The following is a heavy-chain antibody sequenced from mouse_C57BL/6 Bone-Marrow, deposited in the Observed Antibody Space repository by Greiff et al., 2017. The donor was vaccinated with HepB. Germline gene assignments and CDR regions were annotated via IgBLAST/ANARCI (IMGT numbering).Heavy chain of an antibody. D-gene: IGHD1-1*01. CDR1: GYSITSGYY. J-gene: IGHJ2*01. CDR3: ARGKNYYGSLDY. CDR2: ISYDGSN. Sequence: DVQLQESGPGLVKPSQSLSLTCSVTGYSITSGYYWNWIRQFPGNKLEWMGYISYDGSNNYNPSLKNRISITRDTSKNQFFLKLNSVTTEDTATYYCARGKNYYGSLDYWGQGTTLTVSS. V-gene: IGHV3-6*01.